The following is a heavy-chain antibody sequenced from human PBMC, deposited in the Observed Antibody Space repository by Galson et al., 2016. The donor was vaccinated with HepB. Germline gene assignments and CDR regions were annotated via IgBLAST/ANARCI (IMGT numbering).Heavy chain of an antibody. Sequence: SLRLSCATFDFTFSGYGMHWVRQAPGKGLEWVALIWFDGSKHYYSDSVKGRFTISRDNSRNTLYLQMNSLRAEDTAVYYCARSASYYDSNGYYRDPFDFWGPGTLVTVSS. V-gene: IGHV3-33*08. CDR1: DFTFSGYG. CDR2: IWFDGSKH. CDR3: ARSASYYDSNGYYRDPFDF. J-gene: IGHJ4*02. D-gene: IGHD3-22*01.